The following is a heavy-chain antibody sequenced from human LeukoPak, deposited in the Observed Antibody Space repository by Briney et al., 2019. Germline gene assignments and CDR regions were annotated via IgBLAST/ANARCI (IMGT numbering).Heavy chain of an antibody. CDR2: IYYSGST. CDR3: ARNTQDGYNSYYFDY. J-gene: IGHJ4*02. D-gene: IGHD5-24*01. V-gene: IGHV4-59*01. CDR1: GGSISSYY. Sequence: SSETLSLTCTVSGGSISSYYWSWIRQPPGKGLEWIGYIYYSGSTNYNPSLKSRVTISVDTSKNQFSLKLSSVTAADTAVYYCARNTQDGYNSYYFDYWGQGTLVTVSS.